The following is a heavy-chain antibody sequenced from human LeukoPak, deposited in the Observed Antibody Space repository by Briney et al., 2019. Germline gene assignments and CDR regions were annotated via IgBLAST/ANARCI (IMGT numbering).Heavy chain of an antibody. D-gene: IGHD2-2*02. J-gene: IGHJ3*02. CDR1: GFTFSSYA. V-gene: IGHV3-23*01. CDR3: AKVRCSSTSCYTVGAFDI. CDR2: ISGSGGST. Sequence: PGGSLRLSYAASGFTFSSYAMSWVRQAPGKGLEWVSAISGSGGSTYYADSVKGRFTISRDNSKNTLYLQMNSLRAEDTAVYYCAKVRCSSTSCYTVGAFDIWGQGTMVTVSS.